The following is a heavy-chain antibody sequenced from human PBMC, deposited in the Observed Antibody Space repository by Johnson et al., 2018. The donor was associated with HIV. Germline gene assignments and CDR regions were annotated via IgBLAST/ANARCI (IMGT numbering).Heavy chain of an antibody. J-gene: IGHJ3*02. Sequence: VQLVESGGGLVKPGGSLRLSCAASGFTFSNAWMSWVRQAPGKGLEWVSVIYSGGSTYYADSVKGRFTISRDNSKNTLYFQMNSLRAEDTAVYYCARAYSYGAFDIWGQGTMVTVSS. CDR1: GFTFSNAW. V-gene: IGHV3-66*01. CDR2: IYSGGST. D-gene: IGHD5-18*01. CDR3: ARAYSYGAFDI.